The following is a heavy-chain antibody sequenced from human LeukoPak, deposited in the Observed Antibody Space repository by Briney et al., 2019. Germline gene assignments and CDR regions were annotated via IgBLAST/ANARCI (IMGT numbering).Heavy chain of an antibody. V-gene: IGHV3-7*01. CDR2: IKEDGGEK. Sequence: TGGSLSLSCAASGLTFSSYWMIWVRQAPGKGLQWLANIKEDGGEKYYVDSVKGRFTISRDNAQNSLYLQMNSLRAEDTAVYYCARDRTRPYHWGQGPLVTVSS. D-gene: IGHD3/OR15-3a*01. CDR1: GLTFSSYW. CDR3: ARDRTRPYH. J-gene: IGHJ5*02.